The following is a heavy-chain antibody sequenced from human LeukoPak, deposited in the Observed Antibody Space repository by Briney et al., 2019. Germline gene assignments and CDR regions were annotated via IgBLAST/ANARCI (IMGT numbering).Heavy chain of an antibody. Sequence: SGGSLRLSCSASGFTFSTYAINWVRQAPGKGLEYVSAISSNGGSTYYADSVKGRFTISRDNSKNTLYLQMSSLRAEDTAVYYFALGEIYFDYWGQGTLVTVSS. CDR3: ALGEIYFDY. CDR2: ISSNGGST. D-gene: IGHD3-10*01. J-gene: IGHJ4*02. CDR1: GFTFSTYA. V-gene: IGHV3-64D*09.